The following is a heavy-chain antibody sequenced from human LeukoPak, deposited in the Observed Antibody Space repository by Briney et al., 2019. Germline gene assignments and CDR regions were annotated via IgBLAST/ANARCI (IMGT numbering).Heavy chain of an antibody. J-gene: IGHJ4*02. CDR3: ARLGSSWYFYFDY. Sequence: ASVNVSCKATGYTFTSYGISWVRQGPGQGXXWMGWISAYNGNTNYAQKLQGRVTMTTDTSTSTAYMELRSLRSDDTAVYYCARLGSSWYFYFDYWGQGTLVTVSS. CDR2: ISAYNGNT. CDR1: GYTFTSYG. V-gene: IGHV1-18*01. D-gene: IGHD6-13*01.